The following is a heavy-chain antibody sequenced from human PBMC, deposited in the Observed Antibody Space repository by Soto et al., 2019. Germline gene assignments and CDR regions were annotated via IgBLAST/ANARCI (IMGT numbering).Heavy chain of an antibody. CDR2: IRSKAYGGTT. V-gene: IGHV3-49*04. Sequence: PGGSLRLSCTASGFTFGDYAMSWVRQAPGKGLEWVGFIRSKAYGGTTEYAASVKGRFTISRDDSKSIAYLQMNSLKTEDTAVYYCTRDPRYGIQLWSYWGQGTLVTVSS. D-gene: IGHD5-18*01. CDR3: TRDPRYGIQLWSY. CDR1: GFTFGDYA. J-gene: IGHJ4*02.